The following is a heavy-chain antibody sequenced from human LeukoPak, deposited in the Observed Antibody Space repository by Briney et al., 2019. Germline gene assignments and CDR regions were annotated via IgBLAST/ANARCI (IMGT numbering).Heavy chain of an antibody. CDR1: GFTFGSYN. D-gene: IGHD3-22*01. CDR3: ARDGGDYYDSSGYPFHH. V-gene: IGHV3-21*01. Sequence: NSGGSLRLSCAASGFTFGSYNMNWVRQAPGKGLEWVSSISTSSSYIYYADSVRGRFTISRDNAKKSLYLQMNSLRAGDTAVYYCARDGGDYYDSSGYPFHHWGQGTLVTVSS. J-gene: IGHJ1*01. CDR2: ISTSSSYI.